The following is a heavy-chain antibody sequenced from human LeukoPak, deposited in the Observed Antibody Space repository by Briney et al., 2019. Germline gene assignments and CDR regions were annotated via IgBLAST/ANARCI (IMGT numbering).Heavy chain of an antibody. V-gene: IGHV3-23*01. CDR2: ITGSGTST. CDR1: GFSFSNYA. Sequence: GGSLRLSCVASGFSFSNYAMSWVRQAPGKGLEWVSAITGSGTSTYYADSLKGRFTISRDNSKNTVFLQMNSLRHEDTAIYYCVIWGDYDVLTGYYVPDYWGQGTLVTVSS. J-gene: IGHJ4*02. D-gene: IGHD3-9*01. CDR3: VIWGDYDVLTGYYVPDY.